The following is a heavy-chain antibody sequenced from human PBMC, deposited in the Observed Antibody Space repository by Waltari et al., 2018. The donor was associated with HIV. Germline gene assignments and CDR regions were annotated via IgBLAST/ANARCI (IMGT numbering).Heavy chain of an antibody. CDR2: IYDKGRA. CDR1: GGSVSQSS. V-gene: IGHV4-59*02. CDR3: ARGREHAYPRDFQY. Sequence: QVQLQESGPRLVRPSATLSLTCNVSGGSVSQSSWSWIRQSPEKGLEWLGYIYDKGRANYHPSLKSRVTMSLDTSKNQFSLKLSSVTTEDAAMYYCARGREHAYPRDFQYWGQGALVSVSS. J-gene: IGHJ1*01. D-gene: IGHD3-10*01.